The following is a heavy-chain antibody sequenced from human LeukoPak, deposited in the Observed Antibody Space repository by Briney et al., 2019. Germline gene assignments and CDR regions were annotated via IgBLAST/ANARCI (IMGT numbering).Heavy chain of an antibody. D-gene: IGHD1-1*01. J-gene: IGHJ4*02. CDR2: IVVGSSNT. Sequence: GTSVKVSCKASGFTFTSSAVQWVRQARGQRLEWIGWIVVGSSNTNYAQKFQERVTITRDMSTSTAYMELSSLRSEDTAVYYCAAGLVQLERRSYFDYWGQGTLVTASS. CDR3: AAGLVQLERRSYFDY. V-gene: IGHV1-58*01. CDR1: GFTFTSSA.